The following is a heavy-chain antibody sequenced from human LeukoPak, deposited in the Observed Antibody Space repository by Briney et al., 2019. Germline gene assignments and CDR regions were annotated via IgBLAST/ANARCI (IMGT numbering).Heavy chain of an antibody. CDR2: IKSKTDGGTT. D-gene: IGHD4-11*01. Sequence: GGSLRLSCAASGFTFSNAWMSWVRQAPGKGLEWVGRIKSKTDGGTTDYAAPVKGRFTISRDDSKNTLYLQMNSLKTEDTAVYYCTTGDYSNYGGAFDIWGQGTMVTVSS. CDR3: TTGDYSNYGGAFDI. CDR1: GFTFSNAW. J-gene: IGHJ3*02. V-gene: IGHV3-15*01.